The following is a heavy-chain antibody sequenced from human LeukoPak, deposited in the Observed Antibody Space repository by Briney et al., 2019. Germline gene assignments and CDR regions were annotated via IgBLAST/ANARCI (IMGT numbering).Heavy chain of an antibody. CDR3: ARDRGYSSSSYDY. Sequence: GSSVKVSCKASGGTFSSYAIRWVRQAPGQGLEWMGGIIPIFGTANYAQKFQGRVTITTDESTSTAYMELSSLRSEDTAVYYCARDRGYSSSSYDYWGQGTLVTVSS. CDR2: IIPIFGTA. D-gene: IGHD6-13*01. J-gene: IGHJ4*02. CDR1: GGTFSSYA. V-gene: IGHV1-69*05.